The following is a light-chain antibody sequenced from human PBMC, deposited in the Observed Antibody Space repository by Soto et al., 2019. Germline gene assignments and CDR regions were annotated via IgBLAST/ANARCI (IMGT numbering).Light chain of an antibody. CDR1: QSVSNVY. CDR3: QQSGSSPRT. Sequence: EIVLTQSPGTLSLSPGERATLSCRASQSVSNVYLAWYQQKPGQAPRLLIYDTSNRATGIPDRFSGSGSGTDVTLTISRRDPEDFAVYYCQQSGSSPRTFGQGTKLEIK. V-gene: IGKV3-20*01. CDR2: DTS. J-gene: IGKJ2*01.